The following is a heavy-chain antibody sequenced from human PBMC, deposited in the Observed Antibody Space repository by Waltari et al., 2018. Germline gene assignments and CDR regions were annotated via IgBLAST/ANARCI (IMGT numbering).Heavy chain of an antibody. CDR1: GGSISSSSYY. D-gene: IGHD2-15*01. CDR3: ARVPSYCSGGSCLYYFDY. J-gene: IGHJ4*02. Sequence: QLQLQESGPGLVKPSETLSLTCTVSGGSISSSSYYWGWIRQPPGKGLEWIGSIYYSWSTYYNPSLKLRVTISVDTSKNQFSLKLSSVTAADTAVYYCARVPSYCSGGSCLYYFDYWGQGTLVTVSS. V-gene: IGHV4-39*07. CDR2: IYYSWST.